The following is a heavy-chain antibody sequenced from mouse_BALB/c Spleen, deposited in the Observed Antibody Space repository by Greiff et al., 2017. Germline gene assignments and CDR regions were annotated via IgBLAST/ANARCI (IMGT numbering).Heavy chain of an antibody. CDR3: ARGYYGSFYYFDY. Sequence: DVHLVESGGGLVQPGGSRKLSCAASGFTFSSFGMHWVRQAPEKGLEWVAYISSGSSTIYYADTVKGRFTISRDNPKNTLFLQMTSLRSEDTAMYNCARGYYGSFYYFDYWGQGTTLTVSS. D-gene: IGHD1-1*01. CDR1: GFTFSSFG. J-gene: IGHJ2*01. CDR2: ISSGSSTI. V-gene: IGHV5-17*02.